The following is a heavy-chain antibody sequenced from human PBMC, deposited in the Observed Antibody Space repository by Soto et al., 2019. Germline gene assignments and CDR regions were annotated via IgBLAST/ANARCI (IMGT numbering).Heavy chain of an antibody. J-gene: IGHJ4*02. Sequence: QVQLVQSGAEVKKPGSSVKVSCKTSGDIFSGYSISWVRQAPGQGLEWMGGIIPIFGTTNYAQRFHGRVTITXEXXTSTVYMELYSLKSEDTAVYYCARDLGSGYDPGDYWGQGTLVTVSS. CDR3: ARDLGSGYDPGDY. D-gene: IGHD5-12*01. CDR2: IIPIFGTT. CDR1: GDIFSGYS. V-gene: IGHV1-69*05.